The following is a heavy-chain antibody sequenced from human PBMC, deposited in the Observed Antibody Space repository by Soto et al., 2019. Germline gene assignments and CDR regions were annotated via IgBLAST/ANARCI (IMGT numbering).Heavy chain of an antibody. V-gene: IGHV1-3*01. D-gene: IGHD2-15*01. CDR2: INAGNGNT. Sequence: ASVNVSCKSSGYTFTSYSIHWVRQAPGQRLEWMGWINAGNGNTKYSQKFQGRVTITRDTSASTAYMELSSLRSEDTAVYYCARSNGGNRPGHWFDPWGQGTLVTVSS. J-gene: IGHJ5*02. CDR1: GYTFTSYS. CDR3: ARSNGGNRPGHWFDP.